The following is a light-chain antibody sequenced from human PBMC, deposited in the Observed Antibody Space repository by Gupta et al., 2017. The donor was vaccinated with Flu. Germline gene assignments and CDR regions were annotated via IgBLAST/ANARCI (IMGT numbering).Light chain of an antibody. CDR2: SAS. CDR1: RNINNY. J-gene: IGKJ5*01. Sequence: DIQLTPSPTLLSTSVGDKVTFTCRASRNINNYLVWYLQKPGKAPKLLIYSASTLGGGVPSRFSGGGYGTDFTLTISSLRTEDFGTYYCQQRNSFPNTFGQGTQVEVK. CDR3: QQRNSFPNT. V-gene: IGKV1-39*01.